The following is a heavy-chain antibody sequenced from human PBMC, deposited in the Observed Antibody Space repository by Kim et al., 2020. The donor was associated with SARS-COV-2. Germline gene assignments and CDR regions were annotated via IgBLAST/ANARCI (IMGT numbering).Heavy chain of an antibody. V-gene: IGHV1-69*04. J-gene: IGHJ6*02. D-gene: IGHD3-16*01. Sequence: SVKVSCKASGGTFSSYAISWVRQAPGQGLEWMGRIIPILGIANYAQKFQGRVTITADKSTSTAYMELSSLRSEDTAVYYCARDRSRSYDLLYYYYGMDVWGQGTTVTVSS. CDR1: GGTFSSYA. CDR2: IIPILGIA. CDR3: ARDRSRSYDLLYYYYGMDV.